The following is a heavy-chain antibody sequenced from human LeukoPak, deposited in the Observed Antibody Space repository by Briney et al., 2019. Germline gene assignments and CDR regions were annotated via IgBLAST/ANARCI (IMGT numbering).Heavy chain of an antibody. V-gene: IGHV3-30*04. J-gene: IGHJ4*02. Sequence: PGGSLRLSCAASGFTFSSYAMHWVCQAPGKGLEWVAVISYDGSNKYYADSVKGRFTISRDNSKNTLYLQMNSLRAEDTAVYYCATDDYWGQGTLVTVSS. CDR2: ISYDGSNK. CDR3: ATDDY. CDR1: GFTFSSYA.